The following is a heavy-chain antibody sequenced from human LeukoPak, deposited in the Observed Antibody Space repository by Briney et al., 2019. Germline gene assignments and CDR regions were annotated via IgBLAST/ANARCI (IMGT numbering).Heavy chain of an antibody. CDR3: ARDSNFWSGYFPRWFDY. CDR2: ISSSSSTI. Sequence: GGSLRLSCAASGFTLSSYSMNWVRQAPGKGLEWVSYISSSSSTIYYADSVKGRFTISRDNAKNSLYLQMNSLRAEDTAVYYCARDSNFWSGYFPRWFDYWGQGTLVTVSS. D-gene: IGHD3-3*01. V-gene: IGHV3-48*01. J-gene: IGHJ4*02. CDR1: GFTLSSYS.